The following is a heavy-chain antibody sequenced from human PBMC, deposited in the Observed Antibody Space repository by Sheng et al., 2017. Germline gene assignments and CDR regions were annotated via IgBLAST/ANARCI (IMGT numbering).Heavy chain of an antibody. J-gene: IGHJ6*02. CDR2: ISSSSSYI. D-gene: IGHD3-3*01. CDR3: ARGRDFWSGYHTDYYYGMDV. Sequence: PGGSLRLSCAASGFTFSSYSMNWVRQAPGKGLEWVSSISSSSSYIYYADSVKGRFTISRDNAKNSLYLQMNSLRAEDTAVYYCARGRDFWSGYHTDYYYGMDVWGQGTTVTVSS. V-gene: IGHV3-21*01. CDR1: GFTFSSYS.